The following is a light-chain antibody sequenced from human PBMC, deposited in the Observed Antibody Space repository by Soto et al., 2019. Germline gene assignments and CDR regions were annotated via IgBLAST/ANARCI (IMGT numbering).Light chain of an antibody. V-gene: IGLV1-40*01. CDR1: SSNIGAGYD. CDR2: GNS. J-gene: IGLJ1*01. CDR3: QSYDRTRSYV. Sequence: QSVLTQPPSVSGAPGQRVTISCTGSSSNIGAGYDVHWYQQLPGTAPKLLMYGNSNRPSGVPDRFSGSKSGTSASLAITGLQAEDEADYCCQSYDRTRSYVFGTGTKLTVL.